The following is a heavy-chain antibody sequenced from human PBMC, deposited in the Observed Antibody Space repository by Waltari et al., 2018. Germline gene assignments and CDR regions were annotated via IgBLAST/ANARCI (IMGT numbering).Heavy chain of an antibody. D-gene: IGHD3-22*01. J-gene: IGHJ4*02. CDR2: INSGSTTI. CDR3: VRDPYHDPSGYPGY. CDR1: GFTFSGYS. V-gene: IGHV3-48*01. Sequence: EVQLVESGGGLVQPGGSLRLACAARGFTFSGYSRNWVRQAPGKGPEWISYINSGSTTISYADSVRGRFTISRDNAKSFLYLDLYSLRAEDTAVYYCVRDPYHDPSGYPGYWGQGTLVTVSS.